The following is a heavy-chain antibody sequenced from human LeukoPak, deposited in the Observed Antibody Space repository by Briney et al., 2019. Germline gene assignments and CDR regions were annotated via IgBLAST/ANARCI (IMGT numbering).Heavy chain of an antibody. CDR2: ISSDSNYI. J-gene: IGHJ3*02. V-gene: IGHV3-21*01. D-gene: IGHD2-2*01. CDR3: ASRYCTSTNCYAFDI. Sequence: GGSLRLSCAASGFAVSSNYMNWVRQAPGKGLEWVSSISSDSNYIFYADSVQGRFTISRDNAENSLFLQMNSLRAEDTAVYYCASRYCTSTNCYAFDIWGQGTVVTVSS. CDR1: GFAVSSNY.